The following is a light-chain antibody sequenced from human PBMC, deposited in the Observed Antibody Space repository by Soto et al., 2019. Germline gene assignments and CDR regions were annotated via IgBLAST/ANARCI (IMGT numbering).Light chain of an antibody. CDR1: QSVPRN. CDR2: GAS. CDR3: QQYNKWPRT. Sequence: EIVLTQSPASLSLSPGERATLSCRASQSVPRNYLAWYQQKPGQAPRLLIYGASTRATGIPARFSGSGSGTEFTLTISSLQSEDFAIYYCQQYNKWPRTFGQGTKVDIK. J-gene: IGKJ1*01. V-gene: IGKV3-15*01.